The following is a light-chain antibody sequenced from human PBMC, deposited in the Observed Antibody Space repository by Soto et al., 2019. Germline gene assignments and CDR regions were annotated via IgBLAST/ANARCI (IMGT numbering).Light chain of an antibody. CDR2: DAS. CDR1: QSVSSL. V-gene: IGKV3-11*01. J-gene: IGKJ5*01. Sequence: IVLTQSPATLSLWPGETAILSYRASQSVSSLLSWYQQKPGQAPRLLIYDASSRAPGVPARFRGSGSGTDFTLTISSLEPEDFALYYCQQRSSWITFGQGTRLEIE. CDR3: QQRSSWIT.